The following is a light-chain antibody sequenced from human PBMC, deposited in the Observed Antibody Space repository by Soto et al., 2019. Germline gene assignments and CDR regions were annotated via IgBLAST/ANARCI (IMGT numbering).Light chain of an antibody. V-gene: IGLV8-61*01. CDR3: ALYLGSGNMV. Sequence: QTVVTQEPSFSVSPGGTVTLTCGLTSGSVSILSYPSWYQQTPGQAPRTLIYSTNTRSSGVPDRFSGSILGTKAALTIAGAQAEDDSHYYCALYLGSGNMVFSGGTQLTVL. CDR1: SGSVSILSY. CDR2: STN. J-gene: IGLJ3*02.